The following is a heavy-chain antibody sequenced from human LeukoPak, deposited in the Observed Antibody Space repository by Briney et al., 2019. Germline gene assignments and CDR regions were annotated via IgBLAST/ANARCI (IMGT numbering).Heavy chain of an antibody. D-gene: IGHD6-19*01. Sequence: PSETLSLTCTVSGGSISGYYWSWIRQPAGKGLEWIGRIYTSGSTNYNPSLKSRVTKSVDTSKNQFSLKLSSVTAADTAVYYCARSYSSGWNDAFDIWGQGTMVTVSS. CDR2: IYTSGST. J-gene: IGHJ3*02. V-gene: IGHV4-4*07. CDR3: ARSYSSGWNDAFDI. CDR1: GGSISGYY.